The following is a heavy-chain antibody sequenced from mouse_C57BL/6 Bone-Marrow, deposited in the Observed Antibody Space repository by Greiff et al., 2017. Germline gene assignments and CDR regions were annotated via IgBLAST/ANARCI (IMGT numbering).Heavy chain of an antibody. CDR3: ARKGLLLWFAY. D-gene: IGHD2-3*01. CDR1: GYTFTSYW. Sequence: VQLQQPGAELVMPGASVKLSCKASGYTFTSYWMHWVKQRPGQGLEWIGEIDPSDSYTNYNQKFKGKSTLTVDKPSSTAYMQLSSLTSEASAVYYCARKGLLLWFAYWGQGTLVTVSA. V-gene: IGHV1-69*01. CDR2: IDPSDSYT. J-gene: IGHJ3*01.